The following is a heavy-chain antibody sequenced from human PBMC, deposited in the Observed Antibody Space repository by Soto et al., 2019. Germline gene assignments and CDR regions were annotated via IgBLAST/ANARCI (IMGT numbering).Heavy chain of an antibody. CDR2: AKNRLQGFAT. Sequence: EVQLVESGGGLVQPGGSLRLSCAASGFTFSDHFMDWVRQAPGQGLEWVGRAKNRLQGFATQYAESVKGRFTVSRDDRTNSFYLLMIYLTTDDTAVYFCASPRGAWEALLDRFFDCWGHGTLVTVSS. J-gene: IGHJ5*01. D-gene: IGHD1-26*01. CDR1: GFTFSDHF. CDR3: ASPRGAWEALLDRFFDC. V-gene: IGHV3-72*01.